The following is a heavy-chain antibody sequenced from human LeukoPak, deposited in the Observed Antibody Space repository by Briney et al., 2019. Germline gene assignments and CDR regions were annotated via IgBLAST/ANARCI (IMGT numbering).Heavy chain of an antibody. CDR2: ITHTGST. V-gene: IGHV4-59*08. CDR1: GGFISGYY. Sequence: SETLSLTCTVSGGFISGYYWSWIRQPPGKGLEWIGYITHTGSTDCNPSLKNRVTISVDTSKNHLSLKVISVTAADTAIYYCARHEDPYSSSWYSSYYFDYWGQGTLVTVSS. CDR3: ARHEDPYSSSWYSSYYFDY. D-gene: IGHD6-13*01. J-gene: IGHJ4*02.